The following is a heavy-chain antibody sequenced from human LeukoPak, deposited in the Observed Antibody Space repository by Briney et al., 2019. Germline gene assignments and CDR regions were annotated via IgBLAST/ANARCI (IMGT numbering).Heavy chain of an antibody. CDR2: IKKDGSLK. Sequence: PGGSLRLFCTASGVTFSRVWMGWVRQAPGKGLEGVANIKKDGSLKHYGDSVKGGFTISRDNANNSLYLQMNTLRAEYTALYYCATSYDSSGCDWGQGTLVTVSS. CDR1: GVTFSRVW. D-gene: IGHD3-22*01. V-gene: IGHV3-7*01. CDR3: ATSYDSSGCD. J-gene: IGHJ4*02.